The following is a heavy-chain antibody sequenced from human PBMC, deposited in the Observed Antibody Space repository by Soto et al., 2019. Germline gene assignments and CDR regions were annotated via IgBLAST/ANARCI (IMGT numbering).Heavy chain of an antibody. Sequence: GASVKVSCKASGGTFSSYAISWVRQAPGQGLEWMGGIIPIFGTANYAQKFQGRVTITADESTSTAYMELSSLRSEDTAVYYCARDFPDSSGYYALGYWGQGTLVTVSS. CDR2: IIPIFGTA. J-gene: IGHJ4*02. V-gene: IGHV1-69*13. CDR1: GGTFSSYA. D-gene: IGHD3-22*01. CDR3: ARDFPDSSGYYALGY.